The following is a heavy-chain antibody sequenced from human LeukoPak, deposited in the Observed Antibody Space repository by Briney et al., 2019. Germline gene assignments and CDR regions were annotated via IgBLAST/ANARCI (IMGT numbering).Heavy chain of an antibody. CDR1: VFTFMSYW. CDR3: ARGRSWYGRGYGMDV. V-gene: IGHV3-7*01. CDR2: IKQEVCEK. Sequence: GGSLRLSCAASVFTFMSYWMSWVRQAPGKGVGGVANIKQEVCEKYYVDSVRGRFTISRHNDKNSLYLQMNSLRAEDTAVYYCARGRSWYGRGYGMDVWGQGTTVTVSS. J-gene: IGHJ6*02. D-gene: IGHD6-13*01.